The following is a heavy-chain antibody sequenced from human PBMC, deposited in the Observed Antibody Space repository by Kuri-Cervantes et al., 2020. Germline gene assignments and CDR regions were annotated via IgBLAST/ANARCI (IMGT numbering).Heavy chain of an antibody. Sequence: SETLSLTCTVSGDSISSGDHYWSWIRQPPGKGLEWIGSIYYSGSTYYNPSLRSRVATSVDTSKNQFSLKLSSVTATDTALYYCARLRGYRRRDPFDIWGRGIMVTVSS. V-gene: IGHV4-39*01. D-gene: IGHD3-22*01. CDR2: IYYSGST. CDR3: ARLRGYRRRDPFDI. CDR1: GDSISSGDHY. J-gene: IGHJ3*02.